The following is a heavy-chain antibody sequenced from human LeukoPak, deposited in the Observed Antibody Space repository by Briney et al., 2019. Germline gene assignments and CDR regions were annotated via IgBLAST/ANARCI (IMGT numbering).Heavy chain of an antibody. J-gene: IGHJ6*02. Sequence: SETLSLTCAVYGGSFSGYYWSWIRQPPGKGLEWIGEINHSGSTNYNPSLKSRVTISVDTSKNQFSLKLSSVTAADTAVYYCARGDLRSGESCSGGSCSYYYYYYGMDVWGQGTTVTVSS. CDR1: GGSFSGYY. CDR3: ARGDLRSGESCSGGSCSYYYYYYGMDV. V-gene: IGHV4-34*01. CDR2: INHSGST. D-gene: IGHD2-15*01.